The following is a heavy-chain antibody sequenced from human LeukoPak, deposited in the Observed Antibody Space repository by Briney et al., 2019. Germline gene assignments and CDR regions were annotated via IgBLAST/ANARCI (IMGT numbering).Heavy chain of an antibody. CDR3: AKGLLGTGYYDFWSGYYKGPGYFDL. CDR1: GFTFSSYA. Sequence: PGGSLRLSCAASGFTFSSYAMSWVRQAPGKGLEWVSAISGSGGSTYYADSVKGRFTISRDNSKNTLYLQMNSLRAEDTAVYYCAKGLLGTGYYDFWSGYYKGPGYFDLWGRGTLVTVSS. J-gene: IGHJ2*01. CDR2: ISGSGGST. V-gene: IGHV3-23*01. D-gene: IGHD3-3*01.